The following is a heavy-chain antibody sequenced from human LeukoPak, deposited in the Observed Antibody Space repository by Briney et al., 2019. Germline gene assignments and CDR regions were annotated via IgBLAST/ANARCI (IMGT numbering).Heavy chain of an antibody. CDR3: AVEFGELAFFDP. V-gene: IGHV1-2*02. CDR1: GYTFTGYY. CDR2: INPNSGGT. D-gene: IGHD3-10*01. Sequence: ASVKVSCKASGYTFTGYYMHWVRQAPGQGLEWMGWINPNSGGTNYAQKFQGRVTMTRDTSISTAYMELSRLRSDDTAVYYCAVEFGELAFFDPWGQGTLVTVSS. J-gene: IGHJ5*02.